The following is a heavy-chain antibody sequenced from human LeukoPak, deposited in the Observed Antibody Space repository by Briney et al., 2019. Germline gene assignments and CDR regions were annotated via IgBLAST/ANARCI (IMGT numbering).Heavy chain of an antibody. CDR1: GFTFANYA. Sequence: GGSLRLSCEASGFTFANYAMHWVRQAPGKGLEWVSFISWDVGSTYYADSVKGRFTMSRDNSKNSLYLQMTSLRAEDTALYYCAKDNWFAPWGQAALVSVSS. V-gene: IGHV3-43D*03. CDR2: ISWDVGST. CDR3: AKDNWFAP. J-gene: IGHJ5*02.